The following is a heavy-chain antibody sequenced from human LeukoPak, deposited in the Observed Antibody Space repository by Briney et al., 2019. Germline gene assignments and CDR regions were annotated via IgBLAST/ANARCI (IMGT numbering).Heavy chain of an antibody. V-gene: IGHV4-38-2*02. CDR2: IHHSGNT. D-gene: IGHD3-22*01. CDR1: GYSISSGYF. CDR3: ARERPPSSSGYYDY. J-gene: IGHJ4*02. Sequence: PSETLSLTCSVSGYSISSGYFWGWIRQPPGKGLEWVGSIHHSGNTYYNPSLKTRVTISVDTSNNQFSLKLTSVTAADTAVYYCARERPPSSSGYYDYWPQGTLVTVSS.